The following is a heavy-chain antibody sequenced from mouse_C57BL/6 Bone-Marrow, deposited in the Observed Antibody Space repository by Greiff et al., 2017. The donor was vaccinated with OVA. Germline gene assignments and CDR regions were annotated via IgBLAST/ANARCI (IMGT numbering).Heavy chain of an antibody. Sequence: EVKVEESGGGLVKPGGSLKLSCAASGFTFSSYAMSWVRQTPEKRLEWVATISDGGSYTYYPDNVKGRFTISRDNAKNNLYLQMSHLKSEDTAMYYCARESYYGSSPDYWGQGTTLTVSS. V-gene: IGHV5-4*01. CDR3: ARESYYGSSPDY. CDR1: GFTFSSYA. J-gene: IGHJ2*01. CDR2: ISDGGSYT. D-gene: IGHD1-1*01.